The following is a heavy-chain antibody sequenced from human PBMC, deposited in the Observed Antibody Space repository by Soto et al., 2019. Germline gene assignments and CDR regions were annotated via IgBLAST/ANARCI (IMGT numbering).Heavy chain of an antibody. CDR2: IYYSGST. V-gene: IGHV4-30-4*01. CDR3: ASMITFGEFRP. J-gene: IGHJ5*02. Sequence: QVQLQESGPGLVKPSQTLSLTCTVSGGSISSGDYYWSWIRQPPGKGLEWIGYIYYSGSTYYNPSRRRRVTISVDTSKTQFSLKLSSVTAADTAVYYCASMITFGEFRPWGQGTLVTVSS. CDR1: GGSISSGDYY. D-gene: IGHD3-16*01.